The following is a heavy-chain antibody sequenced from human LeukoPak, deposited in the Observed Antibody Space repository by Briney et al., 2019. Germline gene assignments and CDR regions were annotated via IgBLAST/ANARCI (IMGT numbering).Heavy chain of an antibody. CDR3: AIRDIVVVPAAIDSQYYYMDV. V-gene: IGHV1-24*01. Sequence: WASVKDSCKVSGYTLTELSMHWVRQAPGKGLEWMGGFDPEDGETIYAQKFQGRVTMTEDTSTDTAYMELSSLRSEDTAVYYCAIRDIVVVPAAIDSQYYYMDVWGKGTTVTVSS. J-gene: IGHJ6*03. CDR1: GYTLTELS. CDR2: FDPEDGET. D-gene: IGHD2-2*01.